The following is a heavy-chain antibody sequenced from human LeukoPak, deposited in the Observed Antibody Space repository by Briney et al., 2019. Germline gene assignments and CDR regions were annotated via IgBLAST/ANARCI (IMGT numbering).Heavy chain of an antibody. CDR1: GFTFSSYA. J-gene: IGHJ4*02. Sequence: GGSLRLSCAASGFTFSSYAMRWVRQAPGKGLEWVSAISGGGGSTYYADSMKGRFTTARDHSKNTLYLQMNSLRAEDTAVYYCAGRRAGYFDYWGQGTLVTVSS. CDR2: ISGGGGST. CDR3: AGRRAGYFDY. D-gene: IGHD6-19*01. V-gene: IGHV3-23*01.